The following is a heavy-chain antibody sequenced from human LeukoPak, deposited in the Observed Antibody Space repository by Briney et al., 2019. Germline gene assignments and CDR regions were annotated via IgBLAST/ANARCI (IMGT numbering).Heavy chain of an antibody. D-gene: IGHD6-19*01. CDR3: ARSTRGWVPYYYYYGMDV. V-gene: IGHV3-30-3*01. CDR1: GFTFSSYT. Sequence: QTGGSLRLSCAASGFTFSSYTMNWVRQAPGKGLEWVALILSDGGNKYYADPVKGRFTISRDNSKNTLYLQMNSLRAEDTAVYYCARSTRGWVPYYYYYGMDVWGQGTTVTVSS. J-gene: IGHJ6*02. CDR2: ILSDGGNK.